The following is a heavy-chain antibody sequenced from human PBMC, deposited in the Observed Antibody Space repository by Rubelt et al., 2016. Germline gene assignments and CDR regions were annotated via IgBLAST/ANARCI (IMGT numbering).Heavy chain of an antibody. V-gene: IGHV4-39*01. CDR3: ARLPLTTVTSAFFNP. J-gene: IGHJ5*01. CDR1: GGSISKNTYY. CDR2: IYFAGNS. D-gene: IGHD4-17*01. Sequence: QLQLQASGPGQVKPSETLSLSCTVSGGSISKNTYYWAWIRQPPGKGLEWVGSIYFAGNSFYSPSVMCRVTISVETSNNQFSLKLRSVTAADTAVYYCARLPLTTVTSAFFNPWGQGTQVTVSS.